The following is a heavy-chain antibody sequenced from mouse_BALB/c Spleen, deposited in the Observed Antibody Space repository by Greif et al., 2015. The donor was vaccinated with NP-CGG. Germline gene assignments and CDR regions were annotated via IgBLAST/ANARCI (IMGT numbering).Heavy chain of an antibody. CDR3: NAYGRSYGYFDV. D-gene: IGHD1-1*01. Sequence: EVQLQQSGAELVRSGASVKLSCTASGFNIHDYYMHWVEQRPEQGLEWIGWIDLEHGDTEYAPKFQGKATMTADTSSNTAYLQLSSLTSEDTAVYYCNAYGRSYGYFDVWGAGTTVTVSS. J-gene: IGHJ1*01. CDR2: IDLEHGDT. V-gene: IGHV14-4*02. CDR1: GFNIHDYY.